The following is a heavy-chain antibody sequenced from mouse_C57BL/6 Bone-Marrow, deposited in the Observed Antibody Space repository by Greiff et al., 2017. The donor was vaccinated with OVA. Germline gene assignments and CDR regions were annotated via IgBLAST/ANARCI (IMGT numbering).Heavy chain of an antibody. CDR1: GFNIKDDY. J-gene: IGHJ2*01. Sequence: VQLQQSGAELVRPGASVKLSCTASGFNIKDDYMHWVKQRPEQGLEWIGWIDPANGDTEYASKFQGKATISADTSSNTAYMQLSSLTSEDTAVYYYTSYGNFDYWGQGTTLTVSS. D-gene: IGHD2-1*01. V-gene: IGHV14-4*01. CDR2: IDPANGDT. CDR3: TSYGNFDY.